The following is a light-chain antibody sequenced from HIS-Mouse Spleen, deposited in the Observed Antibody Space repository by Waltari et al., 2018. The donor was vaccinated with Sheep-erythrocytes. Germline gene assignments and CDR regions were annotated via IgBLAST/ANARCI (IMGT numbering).Light chain of an antibody. J-gene: IGLJ3*02. CDR3: CSYAGSSTPWV. CDR1: SSVVGSYNL. CDR2: EGS. V-gene: IGLV2-23*01. Sequence: QSALTQPASVSGSPGQSITISCTGTSSVVGSYNLVSWYQQHPGKAPKLIIYEGSKRASGVTNRFSGSKSGNTASLTISGLQAEDEADYYCCSYAGSSTPWVFGGGTKLTVL.